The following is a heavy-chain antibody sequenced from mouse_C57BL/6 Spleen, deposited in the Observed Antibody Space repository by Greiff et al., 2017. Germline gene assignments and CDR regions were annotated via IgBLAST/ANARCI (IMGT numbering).Heavy chain of an antibody. CDR3: ATDYDFDY. J-gene: IGHJ2*01. Sequence: VQLQQPGAELVKPGASVKLSCKASGYTFTSYWMHWVKQRPGRGLEWIGRIDPKSGGTKYNEKVKSKATLTVDKPSSTAYIQLSSLTSEDSAVYDCATDYDFDYWGQGTTLTVSS. D-gene: IGHD2-4*01. CDR1: GYTFTSYW. V-gene: IGHV1-72*01. CDR2: IDPKSGGT.